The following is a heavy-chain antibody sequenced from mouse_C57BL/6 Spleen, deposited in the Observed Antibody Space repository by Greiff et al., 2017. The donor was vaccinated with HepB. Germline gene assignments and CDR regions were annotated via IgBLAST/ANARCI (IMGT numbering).Heavy chain of an antibody. CDR3: ARGNYYGSNWYFDV. Sequence: VQLQQSGPVLVKPGASVKMSCKASGYTFTDYYMNWVKQSHGKSLEWIGVINPYNGGTSYNQKFKGKATLTVDKSSSTAYMELNSLTSEDSAVYYCARGNYYGSNWYFDVWGTGTTVTVSS. CDR2: INPYNGGT. J-gene: IGHJ1*03. V-gene: IGHV1-19*01. CDR1: GYTFTDYY. D-gene: IGHD1-1*01.